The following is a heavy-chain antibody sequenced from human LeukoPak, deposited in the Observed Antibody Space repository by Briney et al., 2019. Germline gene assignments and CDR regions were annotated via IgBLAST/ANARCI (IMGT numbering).Heavy chain of an antibody. D-gene: IGHD1-26*01. CDR1: GYTFTGYG. V-gene: IGHV1-2*02. CDR3: ARGASGTLYDAFDI. Sequence: ASVKVSCKASGYTFTGYGISWVRQAPGQGLEWMGWINPNSGGTNYAQKFQGRVTMTRDTSISTAYMELSRLRSDDTAVYYCARGASGTLYDAFDIWGQGTMVTVSS. CDR2: INPNSGGT. J-gene: IGHJ3*02.